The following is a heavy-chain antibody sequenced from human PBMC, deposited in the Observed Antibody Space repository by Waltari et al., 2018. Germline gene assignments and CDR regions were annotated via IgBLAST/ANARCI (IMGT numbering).Heavy chain of an antibody. CDR2: INADNGNT. Sequence: QVQLVQSGAEVKKPGASVKVSCKASGYTFTSYAMHWVRQAPGQRLEWMGWINADNGNTKYSQEVQGRVTITRDTSASTADMELSSLRSEDMAVYYCARSGRYFDWLLDCWGQGTLVTVSS. CDR3: ARSGRYFDWLLDC. J-gene: IGHJ4*02. CDR1: GYTFTSYA. V-gene: IGHV1-3*03. D-gene: IGHD3-9*01.